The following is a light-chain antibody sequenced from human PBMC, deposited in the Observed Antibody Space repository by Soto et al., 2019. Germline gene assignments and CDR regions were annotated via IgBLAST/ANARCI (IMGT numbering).Light chain of an antibody. CDR2: YIS. CDR1: QSAGNF. V-gene: IGKV3D-15*02. CDR3: HQYDSWT. Sequence: DMLMLQSRANLYLSPGETASRSCRASQSAGNFLAWYQQKPGQAPRLLIYYISTRATGIPARFSGSGSGTDFTLTISRLEPEDFAVYYCHQYDSWTFGQGTKVDIK. J-gene: IGKJ1*01.